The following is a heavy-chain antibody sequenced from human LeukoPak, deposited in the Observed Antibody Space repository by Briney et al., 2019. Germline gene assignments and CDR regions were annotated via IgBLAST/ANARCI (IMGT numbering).Heavy chain of an antibody. Sequence: PGGSLRLSCTASGFTFGDYAMSWVRQAPGKGLEWVGFIRSKAYGGTTEYAAPVKGRFTISRDDSKNTLYLQMNSLKTEDTAVYYCTTYYYDSSGYYFDYWGQGTLVTVSS. V-gene: IGHV3-49*04. CDR3: TTYYYDSSGYYFDY. CDR1: GFTFGDYA. J-gene: IGHJ4*02. D-gene: IGHD3-22*01. CDR2: IRSKAYGGTT.